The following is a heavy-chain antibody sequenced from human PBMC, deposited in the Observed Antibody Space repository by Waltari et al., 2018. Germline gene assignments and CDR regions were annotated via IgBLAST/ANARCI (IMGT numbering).Heavy chain of an antibody. D-gene: IGHD6-19*01. J-gene: IGHJ4*02. Sequence: QVQLQESGPGLVKPSETLSLTCAVSGYSISSGYYWGWIRQPPGKGLEWIGSIYHSGRTYYTPSLKSRVTRSVDTSKNQFSLKLSSVTAADTAVYYCARHSSGWYYFDYWGQGTLVTVSS. V-gene: IGHV4-38-2*01. CDR3: ARHSSGWYYFDY. CDR1: GYSISSGYY. CDR2: IYHSGRT.